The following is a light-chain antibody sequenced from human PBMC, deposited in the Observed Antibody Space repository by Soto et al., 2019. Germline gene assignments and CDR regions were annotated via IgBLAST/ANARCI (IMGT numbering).Light chain of an antibody. CDR1: QSISNY. Sequence: EIVLTQSPATLSLSPGERATLSCRASQSISNYLAWYQHRPGQAPRLLIYDASTRATGIPARFSGSGSGTGFTLTISSLEPEDFAVYFCQLRSNWPPTWTFGQGTKVEIK. J-gene: IGKJ1*01. CDR3: QLRSNWPPTWT. V-gene: IGKV3-11*01. CDR2: DAS.